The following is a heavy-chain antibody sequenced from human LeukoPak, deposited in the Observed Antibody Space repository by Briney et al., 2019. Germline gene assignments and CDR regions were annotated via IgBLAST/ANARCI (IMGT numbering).Heavy chain of an antibody. CDR1: GGSISSGGYY. V-gene: IGHV4-30-2*01. Sequence: SETLSLTCTVSGGSISSGGYYWSWIRQPPGKGLEWIGYIYHSGSTYYNPSLKSRVTISVDRSKNQFSLKLSSVTAADTAVYYCARGVSELRFLEWSPGDWFDPWGQGTLVTVSS. CDR2: IYHSGST. CDR3: ARGVSELRFLEWSPGDWFDP. D-gene: IGHD3-3*01. J-gene: IGHJ5*02.